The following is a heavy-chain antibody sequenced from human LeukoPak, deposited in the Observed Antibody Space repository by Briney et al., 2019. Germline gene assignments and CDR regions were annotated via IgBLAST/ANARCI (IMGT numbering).Heavy chain of an antibody. CDR2: ISAYNGNT. Sequence: ASVKVSCMASGYTFTSYGISWVRQAPGQGLEWMGWISAYNGNTNYAQKLQGRVTMTTDTSTSTAYMELRSLRSDDTAVYYCARDGARLLWFGEFNWFDPWGQGTLVTVSS. V-gene: IGHV1-18*01. CDR3: ARDGARLLWFGEFNWFDP. D-gene: IGHD3-10*01. J-gene: IGHJ5*02. CDR1: GYTFTSYG.